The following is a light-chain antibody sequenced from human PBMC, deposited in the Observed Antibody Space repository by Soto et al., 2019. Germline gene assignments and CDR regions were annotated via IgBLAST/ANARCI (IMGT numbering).Light chain of an antibody. CDR2: DAS. CDR3: QQYNSYSGT. J-gene: IGKJ1*01. Sequence: DIQMTHSPSTLSASVGDRVTITCRASQSISSWLAWYQQKPGKAPKLLIYDASSLESGVPSRFSGSGSGTEFTLTISSLQPDDFATYYCQQYNSYSGTVGQGTKVDIK. CDR1: QSISSW. V-gene: IGKV1-5*01.